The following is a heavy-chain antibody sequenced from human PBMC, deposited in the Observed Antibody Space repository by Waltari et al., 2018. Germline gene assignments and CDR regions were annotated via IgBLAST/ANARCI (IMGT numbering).Heavy chain of an antibody. J-gene: IGHJ4*02. CDR1: GFPFSSYW. D-gene: IGHD4-17*01. CDR2: IKQDGSEK. CDR3: ARDGPTVTPYFDY. Sequence: EVQLVESGGGLVQPGGSLRLSCAASGFPFSSYWMSWVRQAPGKGLEWVANIKQDGSEKYYVDSVKGRFTISRDNAKNSLYLQMNSLRAEDTAVYYCARDGPTVTPYFDYWGQGTLVTVSS. V-gene: IGHV3-7*01.